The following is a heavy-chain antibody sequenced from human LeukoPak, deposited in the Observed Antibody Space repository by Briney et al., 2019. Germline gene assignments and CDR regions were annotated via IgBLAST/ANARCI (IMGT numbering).Heavy chain of an antibody. CDR1: GGSFSGYY. D-gene: IGHD4-11*01. CDR3: ARGYSNCVDFDY. CDR2: INHSGST. V-gene: IGHV4-34*01. Sequence: SETLSLTCAVYGGSFSGYYWSWIRQPPGKGLEWIGEINHSGSTNYNPSLKSQVTISVDTSKNQFSLKLSSVTAADTAVYYCARGYSNCVDFDYWGQGTLVTVSS. J-gene: IGHJ4*02.